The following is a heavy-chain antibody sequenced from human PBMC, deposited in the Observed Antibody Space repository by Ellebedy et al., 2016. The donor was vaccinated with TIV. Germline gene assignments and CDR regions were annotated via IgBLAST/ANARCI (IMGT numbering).Heavy chain of an antibody. D-gene: IGHD2-8*02. CDR1: GLNFSNYA. Sequence: GGSLRLXXEASGLNFSNYAMSWVRQAPGKGLQWVTVITGSSGSRYYADSVKGRFIVSRDNSKNVVYLQMNSLRAEDTAIYYCATDIGWCMGGCWYFDLWGRGTLVTVSS. CDR3: ATDIGWCMGGCWYFDL. V-gene: IGHV3-23*01. CDR2: ITGSSGSR. J-gene: IGHJ2*01.